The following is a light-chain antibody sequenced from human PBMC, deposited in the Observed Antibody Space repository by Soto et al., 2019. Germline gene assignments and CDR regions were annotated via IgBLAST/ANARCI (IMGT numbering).Light chain of an antibody. CDR3: QQRSNWPSIT. CDR1: QSVSSF. J-gene: IGKJ5*01. V-gene: IGKV3-11*01. Sequence: EVVLTQSPATLSLSPGERATLSCRASQSVSSFLAWYQQKPGQAPRLLIYDASNRATAILARFSGSGSGTAFALTISSLEPEDFAVYYCQQRSNWPSITFGQGTRREIK. CDR2: DAS.